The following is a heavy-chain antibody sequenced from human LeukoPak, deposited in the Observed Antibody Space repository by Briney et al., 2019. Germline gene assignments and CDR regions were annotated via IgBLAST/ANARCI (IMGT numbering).Heavy chain of an antibody. CDR1: GYRFTSYW. V-gene: IGHV5-10-1*01. D-gene: IGHD2-15*01. Sequence: GESLRISCKGSGYRFTSYWISWVRQMPGKGLEWMGRIDPSDSYTNYSPSFQGHVTISADKSISTAYLPWSSLKAPGTAMYYCARHPHCSGGTCLSAFDHWGQGTLVTVSS. CDR3: ARHPHCSGGTCLSAFDH. J-gene: IGHJ4*02. CDR2: IDPSDSYT.